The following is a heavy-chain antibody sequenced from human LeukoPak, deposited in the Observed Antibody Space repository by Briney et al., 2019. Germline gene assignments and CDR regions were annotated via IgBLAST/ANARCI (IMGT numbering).Heavy chain of an antibody. D-gene: IGHD3-3*01. CDR3: ARSYSDFWSGNVRYLLGY. J-gene: IGHJ4*02. CDR1: GGTFSSYA. V-gene: IGHV1-69*05. CDR2: IIPLFGTA. Sequence: SVKVSCKASGGTFSSYAISWVRQAPGQGLEWMGRIIPLFGTANYAQKFQGRVTITTDESTSTAHMELSSLRSEDTAVYYCARSYSDFWSGNVRYLLGYWGQGTLVTVSS.